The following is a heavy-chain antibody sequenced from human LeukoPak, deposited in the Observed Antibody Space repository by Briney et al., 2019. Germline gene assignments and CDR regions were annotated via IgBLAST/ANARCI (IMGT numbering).Heavy chain of an antibody. J-gene: IGHJ4*02. CDR3: ARASPGKRRARGYDY. CDR2: IKQDGSEK. D-gene: IGHD3-10*01. CDR1: GFTFSSYW. Sequence: GGSLRLSCAASGFTFSSYWMSWVRQASGKGLEWVANIKQDGSEKYYVDSVKGRFTISRDNAKNSLYLQMNSLRAEDTAVYYCARASPGKRRARGYDYWGQGTLVTVSS. V-gene: IGHV3-7*01.